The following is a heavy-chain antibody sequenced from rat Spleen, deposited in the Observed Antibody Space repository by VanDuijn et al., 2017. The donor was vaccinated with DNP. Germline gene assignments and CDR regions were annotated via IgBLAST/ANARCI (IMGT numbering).Heavy chain of an antibody. Sequence: EVQLVESGGGLVQPGRSMKLSCAASGFTFSNYYMAWVRQAPKKGLEWVATISYDGSRSYYRDSVKGRFTISRDNAKSTLYLQMDSLRSEDTATYYCTTSPASYWGQGVMVTVSS. V-gene: IGHV5-7*01. D-gene: IGHD3-8*01. J-gene: IGHJ2*01. CDR2: ISYDGSRS. CDR1: GFTFSNYY. CDR3: TTSPASY.